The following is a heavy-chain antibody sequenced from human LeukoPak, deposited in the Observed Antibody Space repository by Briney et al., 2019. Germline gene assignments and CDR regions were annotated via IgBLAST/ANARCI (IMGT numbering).Heavy chain of an antibody. Sequence: GGSLRLSCAASGFTFSDYYMSWIRQAPGKGLEWVSYISSSGSTIYYADSVKGRFTISRDNAKNSLYLQMNSLRAEDTAVYYCARGRYDFWSGYYEGYFDYWSQGTLVTVSS. V-gene: IGHV3-11*04. CDR3: ARGRYDFWSGYYEGYFDY. D-gene: IGHD3-3*01. CDR1: GFTFSDYY. J-gene: IGHJ4*02. CDR2: ISSSGSTI.